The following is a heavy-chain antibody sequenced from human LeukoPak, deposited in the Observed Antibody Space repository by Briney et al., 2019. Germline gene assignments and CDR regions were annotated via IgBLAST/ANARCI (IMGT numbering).Heavy chain of an antibody. CDR3: ARDRGYGSGIKNYIDP. Sequence: SETLSLTCTVSGGSISSSSYYWGWIRQPPGKGLEWIGSIYYSGSTYYNPSLKSRVTISVDTSKNQFSLKLSSVTAADTAVYYCARDRGYGSGIKNYIDPWGQGTLVTVSS. D-gene: IGHD3-10*01. CDR2: IYYSGST. J-gene: IGHJ5*02. V-gene: IGHV4-39*07. CDR1: GGSISSSSYY.